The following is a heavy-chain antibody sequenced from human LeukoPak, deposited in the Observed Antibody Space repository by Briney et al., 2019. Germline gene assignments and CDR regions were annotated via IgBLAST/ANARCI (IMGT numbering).Heavy chain of an antibody. CDR2: IRWDRDST. V-gene: IGHV3-43*01. Sequence: GGSLTLFCAASGFTFDVYTVLCARQATGRTLECVSYIRWDRDSTYYADSVKRRFSISRDNSKNSLYLQMNSLRTEDTALYYCARDGGHDMFGELGFDYWGQGTVVTVSS. CDR3: ARDGGHDMFGELGFDY. D-gene: IGHD3-10*02. CDR1: GFTFDVYT. J-gene: IGHJ4*02.